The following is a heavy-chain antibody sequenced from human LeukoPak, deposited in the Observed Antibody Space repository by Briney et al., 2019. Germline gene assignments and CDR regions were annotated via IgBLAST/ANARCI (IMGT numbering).Heavy chain of an antibody. V-gene: IGHV4-59*08. Sequence: SSETLSLTCTVSGGSISSYYWSWLRQPPGKGLEWIGYIYYSGSTNYNPSLKSRVTISVDTSKNQFSLKLSSVTAADTAVYYCARSSDYYGSDQLDYWGQGTLVTVSS. CDR1: GGSISSYY. D-gene: IGHD3-10*01. CDR3: ARSSDYYGSDQLDY. J-gene: IGHJ4*02. CDR2: IYYSGST.